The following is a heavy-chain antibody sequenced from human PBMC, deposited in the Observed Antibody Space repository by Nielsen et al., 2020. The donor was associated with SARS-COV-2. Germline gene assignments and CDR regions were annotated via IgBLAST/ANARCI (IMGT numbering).Heavy chain of an antibody. D-gene: IGHD4-17*01. Sequence: SETLSLTCTVSGGSISSGDYYWSWIRQPPGKGLEWIGYIYYRGNAYYSPSLKSRVTVSVDTSKNQFSLKLSSVTAADTAVYYCARVQYMATVTTYFDYWGQGTLVTVSS. V-gene: IGHV4-30-4*01. CDR2: IYYRGNA. J-gene: IGHJ4*02. CDR3: ARVQYMATVTTYFDY. CDR1: GGSISSGDYY.